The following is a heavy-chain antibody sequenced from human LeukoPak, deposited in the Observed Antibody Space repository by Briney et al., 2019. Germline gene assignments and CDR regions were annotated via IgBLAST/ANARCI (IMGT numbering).Heavy chain of an antibody. CDR1: GFTFSDYW. J-gene: IGHJ4*02. CDR2: IKDDGSET. CDR3: AKDAAVGSSGYYYVPPLYYFHY. D-gene: IGHD3-22*01. Sequence: GESLRLSCAVSGFTFSDYWMTWVRQAAGKGLQWVANIKDDGSETYYVDSVKGRFTISRDNAKNSLYLQMNSLRAEDTAVYYCAKDAAVGSSGYYYVPPLYYFHYWGQGTLVTVSS. V-gene: IGHV3-7*01.